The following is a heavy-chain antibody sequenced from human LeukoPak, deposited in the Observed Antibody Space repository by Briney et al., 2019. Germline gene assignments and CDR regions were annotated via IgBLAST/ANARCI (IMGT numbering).Heavy chain of an antibody. Sequence: GSLRLSCAASGFTFSSYSMNWVRQPPGKGLEWIGEIYHSGSTNYNPSLKSRVTISVDKSKNQFSLKLSSVTAADTAVYYCARVGISAVAGTFDIWGQGTMVTVSS. J-gene: IGHJ3*02. D-gene: IGHD6-19*01. CDR2: IYHSGST. V-gene: IGHV4-4*02. CDR3: ARVGISAVAGTFDI. CDR1: GFTFSSYSM.